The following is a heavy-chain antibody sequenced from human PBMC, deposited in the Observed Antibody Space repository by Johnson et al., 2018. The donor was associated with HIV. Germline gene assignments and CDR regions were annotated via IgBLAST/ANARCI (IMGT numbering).Heavy chain of an antibody. V-gene: IGHV3-30*02. Sequence: QVQLVESGGGLIQPGGSLRLSCAASGFTVSSYGMPWVRQAPGKGLEWVAFIRYDGSHKYYADSVKGRFTISRANSKNSLYLQLNRLRAEDTSLYYCARGGMRGERGAFDIWGQGTMVTVSS. D-gene: IGHD1-26*01. J-gene: IGHJ3*02. CDR3: ARGGMRGERGAFDI. CDR1: GFTVSSYG. CDR2: IRYDGSHK.